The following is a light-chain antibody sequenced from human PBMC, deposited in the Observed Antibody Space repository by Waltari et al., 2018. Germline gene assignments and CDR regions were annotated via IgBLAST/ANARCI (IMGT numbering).Light chain of an antibody. CDR3: CSYAGSYTWV. J-gene: IGLJ1*01. CDR2: DVS. V-gene: IGLV2-11*01. CDR1: SSDVVGYNS. Sequence: QSALTQPRSVSGSPGQSVTISCTGTSSDVVGYNSVSWYQQHPCTAPKLLIYDVSKRPSGVPDRFSGSKSGNTASLTISGLQAEDEADYYCCSYAGSYTWVFGTGTKVTVL.